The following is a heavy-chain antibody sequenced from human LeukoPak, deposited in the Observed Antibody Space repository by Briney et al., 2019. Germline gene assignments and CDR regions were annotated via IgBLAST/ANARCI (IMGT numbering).Heavy chain of an antibody. CDR1: GFTFSSYA. CDR3: AKTGYSYGHDY. D-gene: IGHD5-18*01. J-gene: IGHJ4*02. CDR2: ISGSGGST. Sequence: GGSLRLSCAASGFTFSSYAMSWVRQAPGKGLEGVSVISGSGGSTYYADSVKGRFTISRDNSKNTLYLQMNSLRAGDTAVYYCAKTGYSYGHDYWGQGTLVTVSS. V-gene: IGHV3-23*01.